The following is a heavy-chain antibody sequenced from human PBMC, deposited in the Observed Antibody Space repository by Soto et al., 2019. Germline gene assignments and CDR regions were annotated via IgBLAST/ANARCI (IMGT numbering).Heavy chain of an antibody. Sequence: SETLSLTCTVSGGSISSGDYYWSWIRQPPGKGLEWIGYIYYSGSTYYNPSLKSRVTISVDTSKNQFSLKLSSVTAADTAVYYCARYIRDGYNRNDFDYWGQGTLVTVSS. CDR2: IYYSGST. V-gene: IGHV4-30-4*01. J-gene: IGHJ4*02. CDR3: ARYIRDGYNRNDFDY. CDR1: GGSISSGDYY. D-gene: IGHD5-12*01.